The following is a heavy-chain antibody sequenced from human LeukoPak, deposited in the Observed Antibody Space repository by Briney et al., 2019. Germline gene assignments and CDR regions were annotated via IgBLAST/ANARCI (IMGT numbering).Heavy chain of an antibody. V-gene: IGHV3-23*01. D-gene: IGHD3-10*01. CDR1: GFTVSSNY. Sequence: GGSLRLSCTASGFTVSSNYMSWVRQAPGKGLEWVSVISGSGGSTYYADSVKGRFTISRDNSKNTLYLQMNSLRAEDTAVYYCAKDLEYYGSGSLYYFDYWGQGTLVTVSS. J-gene: IGHJ4*02. CDR2: ISGSGGST. CDR3: AKDLEYYGSGSLYYFDY.